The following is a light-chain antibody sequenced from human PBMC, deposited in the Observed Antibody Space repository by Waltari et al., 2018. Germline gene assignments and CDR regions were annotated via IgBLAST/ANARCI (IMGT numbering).Light chain of an antibody. Sequence: EIVLTQSPATLSLSPGDTATLSCRASQSIGSYLAWYQQKPGQPPRLLIYDASNRATGVPARFRGSGSGTDFTRTIRSLEAEDFAVYYCQQRRNGTPHTFGRGARLEIK. V-gene: IGKV3-11*01. CDR3: QQRRNGTPHT. CDR2: DAS. CDR1: QSIGSY. J-gene: IGKJ2*01.